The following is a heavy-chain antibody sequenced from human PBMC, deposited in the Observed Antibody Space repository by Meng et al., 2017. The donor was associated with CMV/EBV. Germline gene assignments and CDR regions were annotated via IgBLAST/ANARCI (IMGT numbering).Heavy chain of an antibody. J-gene: IGHJ4*02. V-gene: IGHV3-21*01. CDR3: ARVRGADYSIAQGRSTGYYFDY. Sequence: EVQLVESGGGLVKPGGSLRLSCAACGFTLRSYRMNWVRQAPGKGLEWVSSISSSSSYIYYADSVKGRFTISRDNAKNSLYLQMNSLRAEDTAVYYCARVRGADYSIAQGRSTGYYFDYWGQGTLVNVSS. D-gene: IGHD4-11*01. CDR1: GFTLRSYR. CDR2: ISSSSSYI.